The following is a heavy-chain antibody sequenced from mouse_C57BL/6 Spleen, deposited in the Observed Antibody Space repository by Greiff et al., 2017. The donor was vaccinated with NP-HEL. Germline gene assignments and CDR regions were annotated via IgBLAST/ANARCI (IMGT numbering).Heavy chain of an antibody. V-gene: IGHV1-64*01. CDR1: GYTFTSYW. Sequence: LQQPGAELVKPGASVKLSCKASGYTFTSYWMHWVKQRPGQGLEWIGMIHPNSGSTNYNEKFKSKATLTVDKSSSTAYMQLSSLTSEDSAVYYCASASNYFWFAYWGQGTLVTVSA. D-gene: IGHD2-1*01. CDR2: IHPNSGST. J-gene: IGHJ3*01. CDR3: ASASNYFWFAY.